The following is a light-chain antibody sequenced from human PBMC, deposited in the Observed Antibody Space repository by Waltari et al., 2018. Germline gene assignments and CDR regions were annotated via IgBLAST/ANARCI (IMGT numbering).Light chain of an antibody. Sequence: DIQMTQSPSTLSASVGARVSITCRASQSIGTYLAWYRQKPGKAPKLLIYRASTLESGVPFRFSGSGSGTEFTLTISSLQPDDFATYYCQQYDSFSPVTFGQGTRVDIK. CDR1: QSIGTY. J-gene: IGKJ1*01. CDR2: RAS. CDR3: QQYDSFSPVT. V-gene: IGKV1-5*03.